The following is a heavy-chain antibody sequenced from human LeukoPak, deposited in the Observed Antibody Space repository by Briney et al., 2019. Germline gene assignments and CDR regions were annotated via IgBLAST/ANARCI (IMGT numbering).Heavy chain of an antibody. Sequence: GASVKVSCKVSGYTLTELSMHWVRQAPGKGLEWMGGFDPEDGETIYAQKFQGRVTMTEDTSTDTAYMELSSLRSEDTAVYYCATGFFSDDSSGYRPDYWGQGPLVTVSS. CDR1: GYTLTELS. D-gene: IGHD3-22*01. J-gene: IGHJ4*02. CDR3: ATGFFSDDSSGYRPDY. CDR2: FDPEDGET. V-gene: IGHV1-24*01.